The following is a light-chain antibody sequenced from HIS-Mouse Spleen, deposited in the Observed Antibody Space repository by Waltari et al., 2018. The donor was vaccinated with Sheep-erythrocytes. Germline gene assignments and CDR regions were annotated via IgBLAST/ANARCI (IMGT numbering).Light chain of an antibody. V-gene: IGKV3-20*01. CDR3: QQYGSSPFT. J-gene: IGKJ3*01. CDR1: QSVSSSY. Sequence: EIVLTQSPGTLSLSPGERATLPCRASQSVSSSYLAWYQQHPGQAPRRLIYGASSRATGIPDRFSGSGSGTDFTLTISRLEPEDFAVYYCQQYGSSPFTFGPGTKVDIK. CDR2: GAS.